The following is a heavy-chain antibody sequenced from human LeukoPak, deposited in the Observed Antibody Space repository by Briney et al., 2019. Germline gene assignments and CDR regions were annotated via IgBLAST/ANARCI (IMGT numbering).Heavy chain of an antibody. CDR2: IWYDGSNK. V-gene: IGHV3-33*01. CDR1: GFTFSSYG. J-gene: IGHJ6*02. Sequence: GGSLRLSCAASGFTFSSYGMHWVRQAPGKGLEWVAVIWYDGSNKYYADSVKGRFTISRDNSENTLYLQMNSLRAEDTAVYYCARGPSCSSTSCFYYYGMDVWGQGTTVTVSS. CDR3: ARGPSCSSTSCFYYYGMDV. D-gene: IGHD2-2*01.